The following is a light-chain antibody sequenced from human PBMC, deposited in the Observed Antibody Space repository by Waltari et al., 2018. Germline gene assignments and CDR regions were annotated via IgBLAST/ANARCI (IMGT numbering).Light chain of an antibody. J-gene: IGLJ3*02. CDR1: SSNIGAGSD. Sequence: QSVLTQPPSVSGAPGQRVIISCTGSSSNIGAGSDVHWYQQFSGTAPKLLIFDNDNRPSGVPDRFSGSRSGTSAYLAITGLQTDDEADYFCQSYDSGQWVFGGGTKVTVL. CDR3: QSYDSGQWV. CDR2: DND. V-gene: IGLV1-40*01.